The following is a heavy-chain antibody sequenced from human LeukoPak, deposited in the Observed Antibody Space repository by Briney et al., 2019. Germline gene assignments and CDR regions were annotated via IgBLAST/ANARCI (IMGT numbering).Heavy chain of an antibody. CDR3: ASSAIAVAARWYWFDR. D-gene: IGHD6-19*01. J-gene: IGHJ5*02. CDR2: ISSSSSYI. Sequence: GGSLRLSCAASGFTFSSYSMNWVRQAPGKGLEWVSSISSSSSYIYYADSVKGRFTISRDNAKTSLYLQMNSLRAEDTAVYYCASSAIAVAARWYWFDRCGQGTLVTVSA. CDR1: GFTFSSYS. V-gene: IGHV3-21*01.